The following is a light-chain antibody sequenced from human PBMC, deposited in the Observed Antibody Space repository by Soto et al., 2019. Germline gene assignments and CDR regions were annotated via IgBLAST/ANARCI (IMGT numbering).Light chain of an antibody. CDR3: QQYGSSPGT. CDR1: QSVSSSY. CDR2: DAC. Sequence: EIVLTQSPGTLSLSPGERATLSCRASQSVSSSYLAWYQQKPGQAPRLLIYDACSRTTGIPDRFSGSGSGTDFTLTISRLEPEDFAVYYCQQYGSSPGTFGQVTKVEIK. V-gene: IGKV3-20*01. J-gene: IGKJ1*01.